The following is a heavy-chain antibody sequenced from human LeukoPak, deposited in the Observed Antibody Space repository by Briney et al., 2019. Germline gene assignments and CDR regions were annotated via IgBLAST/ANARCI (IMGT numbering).Heavy chain of an antibody. V-gene: IGHV1-18*04. CDR3: ARDLGVWSGYDSPPPFDY. CDR1: GYTFTGYY. CDR2: ISAYNGNT. J-gene: IGHJ4*02. D-gene: IGHD5-12*01. Sequence: GASVKVSCKASGYTFTGYYMHWVRQAPGQGLEWMGWISAYNGNTNYAQKLQGRVTMTTDTSTSTASMELRSLRSDDTAVYYCARDLGVWSGYDSPPPFDYWGQGTLVTVSS.